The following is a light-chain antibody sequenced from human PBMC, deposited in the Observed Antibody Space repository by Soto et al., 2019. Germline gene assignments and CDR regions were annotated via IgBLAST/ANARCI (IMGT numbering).Light chain of an antibody. CDR2: GAS. Sequence: EIVMTQSPATLTVSPGGRATLSCRASQSVSSKLGWYQQKPGQAPRLLIYGASIRATGIPARFSGSGSGTEFTLTSSSLHSEDFAVYYCQQYNNWPRTFGPGTKVDI. J-gene: IGKJ3*01. V-gene: IGKV3-15*01. CDR1: QSVSSK. CDR3: QQYNNWPRT.